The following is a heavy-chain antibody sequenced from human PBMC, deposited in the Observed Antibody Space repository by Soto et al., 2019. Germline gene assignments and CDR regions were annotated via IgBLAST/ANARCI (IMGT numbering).Heavy chain of an antibody. CDR2: IYYSGST. Sequence: PSETLSLTCTVSGGSISSGGYYWSWIRQHPGKGLEWIGYIYYSGSTYYNPSLKSRVTISVDTSKNQFSLKLSSVTAADAAVYYCARALYYYDSSGSITPYYYGMDVWGQGTTVTVSS. CDR1: GGSISSGGYY. J-gene: IGHJ6*02. V-gene: IGHV4-31*03. CDR3: ARALYYYDSSGSITPYYYGMDV. D-gene: IGHD3-22*01.